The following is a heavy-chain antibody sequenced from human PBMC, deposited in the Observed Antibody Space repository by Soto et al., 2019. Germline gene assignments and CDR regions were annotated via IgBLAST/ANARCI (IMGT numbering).Heavy chain of an antibody. CDR2: ISYDGSNK. D-gene: IGHD1-26*01. J-gene: IGHJ3*02. CDR3: ARERWEPSDVGFDI. CDR1: GFTFSSYA. Sequence: GGSLRLSCAASGFTFSSYAMHWVRQAPGKGLEWVAVISYDGSNKYYADSVKGRFTISRDNSKNTLYLQMNSLRAEDTAVYYSARERWEPSDVGFDIWGQGTMVTVSS. V-gene: IGHV3-30-3*01.